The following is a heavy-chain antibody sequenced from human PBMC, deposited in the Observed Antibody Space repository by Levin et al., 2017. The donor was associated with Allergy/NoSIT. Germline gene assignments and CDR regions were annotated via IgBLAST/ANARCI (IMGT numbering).Heavy chain of an antibody. V-gene: IGHV3-23*01. J-gene: IGHJ5*01. CDR1: EFSFSKYA. Sequence: GGSLRLSCAASEFSFSKYAMTWVRQAPGMGLEWVSGISGGGGSTYYADSVKGRFTISRDNSKNTLYLQMNSLRAEDTATYFCAKGDGFAFWGGSGKNFFDSWGQGTLVTVSS. CDR2: ISGGGGST. D-gene: IGHD3-3*01. CDR3: AKGDGFAFWGGSGKNFFDS.